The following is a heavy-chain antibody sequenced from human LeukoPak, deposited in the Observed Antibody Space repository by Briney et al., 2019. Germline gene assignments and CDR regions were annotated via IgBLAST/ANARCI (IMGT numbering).Heavy chain of an antibody. Sequence: ASVKVSCKASGYTFTGYYMRWVRQAPGQGLEWMGWINPNSGGTNYAQKFQGRVTMTRDTSISTAYMELSRLRSDDTAVYYCARPLGVVIPYNWFDPWGQGTLVTVSS. CDR3: ARPLGVVIPYNWFDP. CDR1: GYTFTGYY. V-gene: IGHV1-2*02. D-gene: IGHD3-3*01. J-gene: IGHJ5*02. CDR2: INPNSGGT.